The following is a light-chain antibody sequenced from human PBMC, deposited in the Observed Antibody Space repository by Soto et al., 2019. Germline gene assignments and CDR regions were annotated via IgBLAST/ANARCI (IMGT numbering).Light chain of an antibody. J-gene: IGLJ3*02. V-gene: IGLV2-14*03. Sequence: QSALTQPATVSGSPGQSITISCTGTSSDVGRYSYVAWYQHHPGKAPKLMIYNVNNRPSGVSNRFSGSKSGNTASLTISGLQADDEADYYCSSYTASSPVFGGGTKLTVL. CDR2: NVN. CDR1: SSDVGRYSY. CDR3: SSYTASSPV.